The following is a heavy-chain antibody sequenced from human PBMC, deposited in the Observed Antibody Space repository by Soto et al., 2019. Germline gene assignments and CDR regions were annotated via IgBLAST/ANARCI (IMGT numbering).Heavy chain of an antibody. Sequence: ASVKVSCKASGYTFTSYYMHWVRQAPGQGLEWMGIINPSGGSTSYAQKFQGRVTMTRDTSTSTVYMELSSLGSEDTAVYYCARVRGRIMITFGGVGGAFDIWGQGTMLTVSS. V-gene: IGHV1-46*03. CDR3: ARVRGRIMITFGGVGGAFDI. CDR2: INPSGGST. J-gene: IGHJ3*02. CDR1: GYTFTSYY. D-gene: IGHD3-16*01.